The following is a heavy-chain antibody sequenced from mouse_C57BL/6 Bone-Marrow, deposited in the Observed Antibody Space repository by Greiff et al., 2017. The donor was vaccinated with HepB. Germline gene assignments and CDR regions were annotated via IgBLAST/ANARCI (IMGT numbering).Heavy chain of an antibody. V-gene: IGHV1-69*01. CDR1: GYTFTSYW. CDR3: AREGGNSAWFAY. J-gene: IGHJ3*01. Sequence: QVQLQQPGAELVMPGASVKLSCKASGYTFTSYWMHWVKQRPGQGLEWIGEIDPSDSYTNYNQKFKGKSTLTVDKSSSTAYMQLSSLTSEDAAVYYCAREGGNSAWFAYWGQGTPVTVSS. D-gene: IGHD2-1*01. CDR2: IDPSDSYT.